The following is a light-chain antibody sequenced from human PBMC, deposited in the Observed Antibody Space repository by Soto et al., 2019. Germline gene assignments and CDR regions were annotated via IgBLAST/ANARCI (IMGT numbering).Light chain of an antibody. CDR3: SSYTSSSSGV. CDR1: SSDVGGYNY. Sequence: QSALTQPASVSGSPGQSITISCTGTSSDVGGYNYVSWYQQHPAKAPKRMIYEVSNRPSGVSNRFSGSKSGNTASLTISGLQAEDEADYYCSSYTSSSSGVFGGGTKLTAL. CDR2: EVS. J-gene: IGLJ2*01. V-gene: IGLV2-14*01.